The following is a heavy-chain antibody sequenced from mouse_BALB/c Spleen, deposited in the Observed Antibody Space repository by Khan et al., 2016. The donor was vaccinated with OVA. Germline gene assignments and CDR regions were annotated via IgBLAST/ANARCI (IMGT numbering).Heavy chain of an antibody. V-gene: IGHV1S134*01. J-gene: IGHJ2*01. D-gene: IGHD2-14*01. CDR2: IYPGNGYT. CDR3: TTTYYRYYFDY. CDR1: GNTFTSYG. Sequence: MQLEESGAELGRPGSSVKLSCKTSGNTFTSYGVKWVKQRPGQGLQWIGYIYPGNGYTEYNEKFQGKAILTSDTSSCTVYMQLRSLTSEDSATYYCTTTYYRYYFDYWGQGTTLTVSS.